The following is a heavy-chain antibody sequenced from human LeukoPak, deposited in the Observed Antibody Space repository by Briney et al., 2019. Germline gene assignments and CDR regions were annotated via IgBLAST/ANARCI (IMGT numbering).Heavy chain of an antibody. D-gene: IGHD4-17*01. V-gene: IGHV3-30-3*01. CDR3: AREGATVTTLDY. CDR2: ISYDGSNK. J-gene: IGHJ4*02. Sequence: GGSLRLSCAASGFTFSSYAMSWVRQAPGKGLEWVAVISYDGSNKYYADSVKGRFTISRGNSKNTLYLQMNSLRAEDTAVYYCAREGATVTTLDYWGQGTLVTVSS. CDR1: GFTFSSYA.